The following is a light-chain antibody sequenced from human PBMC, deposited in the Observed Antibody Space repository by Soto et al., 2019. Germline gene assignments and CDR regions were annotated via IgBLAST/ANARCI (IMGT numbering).Light chain of an antibody. V-gene: IGKV3-15*01. CDR2: DAS. J-gene: IGKJ4*01. CDR1: QSVSSN. CDR3: QQYNNWPPLA. Sequence: ERALTQSPVTLSVSPGERVTLSCRASQSVSSNLAWYQQKPGQAPRLLIYDASSRATGVPARFSGSGSGTEFTLTISSLQSEDLAVYYCQQYNNWPPLAFGGGTKVDIK.